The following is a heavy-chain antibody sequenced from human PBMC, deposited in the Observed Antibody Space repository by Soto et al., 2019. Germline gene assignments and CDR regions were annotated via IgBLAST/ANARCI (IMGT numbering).Heavy chain of an antibody. CDR1: GGTFSSYA. J-gene: IGHJ4*02. V-gene: IGHV1-69*13. D-gene: IGHD6-19*01. CDR3: ATTPPGYSSGWYDY. CDR2: IIPIFGTA. Sequence: ASVKVSCKASGGTFSSYAISWVRQAPGQGLEWMGGIIPIFGTANYAQKFQGRVTITADESTSTAYMELSSLRSEDTAVYYCATTPPGYSSGWYDYWGQGTLVTVSS.